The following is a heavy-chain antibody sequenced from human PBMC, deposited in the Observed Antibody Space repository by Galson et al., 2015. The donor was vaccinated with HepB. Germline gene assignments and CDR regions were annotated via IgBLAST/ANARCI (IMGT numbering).Heavy chain of an antibody. CDR2: ISSSSSYI. CDR1: GFTFSSYS. Sequence: SLRLSCAASGFTFSSYSMNWVRQAPGKGLEWVSSISSSSSYIYYADSVKGRFTISRDNAKNSLYLQMNSLRAEDTAVYYCARDDPTGPHYYYGMDVWGQGTTVTVSS. CDR3: ARDDPTGPHYYYGMDV. J-gene: IGHJ6*02. V-gene: IGHV3-21*01. D-gene: IGHD4-11*01.